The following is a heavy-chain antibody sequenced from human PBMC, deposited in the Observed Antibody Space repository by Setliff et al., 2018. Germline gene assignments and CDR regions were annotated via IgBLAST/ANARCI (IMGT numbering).Heavy chain of an antibody. Sequence: PSETLSLTCAVSGYSIISDYYWGWIRQPPGKGLEWIGTIYHSGSTYYNPSLKSRVTISVDTSKNHFSLKLTSVTAADTAVYYCARNWHWGFDPWGRGALVTVSS. J-gene: IGHJ5*02. D-gene: IGHD1-7*01. CDR2: IYHSGST. CDR3: ARNWHWGFDP. V-gene: IGHV4-38-2*01. CDR1: GYSIISDYY.